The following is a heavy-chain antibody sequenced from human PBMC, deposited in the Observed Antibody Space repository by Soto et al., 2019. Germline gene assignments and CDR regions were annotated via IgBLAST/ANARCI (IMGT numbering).Heavy chain of an antibody. Sequence: PGGSLRLSCAASGFPFSIYGMHLVRQSPGKGLEWVAVIWYDGSNKYYADSVKGRFTISRDNSKNTLYLQMNSLRAEDTAVYYCARVYQLLYYDYGMDVWGQGTTFTVSS. D-gene: IGHD2-2*01. CDR3: ARVYQLLYYDYGMDV. J-gene: IGHJ6*02. CDR1: GFPFSIYG. V-gene: IGHV3-33*01. CDR2: IWYDGSNK.